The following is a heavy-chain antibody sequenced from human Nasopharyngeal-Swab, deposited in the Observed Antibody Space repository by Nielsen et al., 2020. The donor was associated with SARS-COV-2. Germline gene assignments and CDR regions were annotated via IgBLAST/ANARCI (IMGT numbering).Heavy chain of an antibody. J-gene: IGHJ4*02. CDR2: IWYDGSNK. CDR3: ARVLDF. Sequence: GESLKISCAASGFTFSSYGMHWVRQAPGKGLEWVAVIWYDGSNKYYVDSVKGRFTISRDNAKNSLYLQMNSLRAEDTAVYYCARVLDFWGQGTLVTVSS. CDR1: GFTFSSYG. V-gene: IGHV3-33*01.